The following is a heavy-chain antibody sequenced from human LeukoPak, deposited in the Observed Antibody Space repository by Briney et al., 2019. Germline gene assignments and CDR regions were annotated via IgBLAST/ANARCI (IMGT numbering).Heavy chain of an antibody. CDR3: AKGHSTTIAAADYFDY. CDR2: ISGGGGSGDNT. CDR1: GFTFSSYA. D-gene: IGHD6-13*01. V-gene: IGHV3-23*01. Sequence: PGGSLRLSCAASGFTFSSYAMSWVRQAPGKGLEWVSAISGGGGSGDNTYYADSVKGRFTISRDNSKNTLYLQMNSLRAEDTAVYYCAKGHSTTIAAADYFDYWGQGTLVTVSS. J-gene: IGHJ4*02.